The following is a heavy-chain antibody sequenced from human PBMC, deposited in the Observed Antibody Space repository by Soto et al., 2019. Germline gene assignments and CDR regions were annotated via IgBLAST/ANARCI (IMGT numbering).Heavy chain of an antibody. CDR3: ARPGYCSGGSCPNDAFDI. D-gene: IGHD2-15*01. J-gene: IGHJ3*02. CDR1: GYSFTSYW. V-gene: IGHV5-10-1*01. Sequence: SLKISCKGSGYSFTSYWISWVRQMPGKGLEWMGRMDPSDSYTNYSPSFQGHVTISADKSISTAYLQWSSLKASDTAMYYCARPGYCSGGSCPNDAFDIWGQGTMVTVSS. CDR2: MDPSDSYT.